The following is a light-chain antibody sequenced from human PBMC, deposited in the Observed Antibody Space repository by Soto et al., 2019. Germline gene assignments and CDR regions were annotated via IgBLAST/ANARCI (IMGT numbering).Light chain of an antibody. CDR1: QSVSSSY. V-gene: IGKV3-20*01. CDR3: QQYGSSSWT. CDR2: GAS. Sequence: EIVLTQSPGTLSLSPGERATLSCRASQSVSSSYLAWYQQKPGQAPRLLIYGASGRATGIPDRFKGSGSGTDLTVTISRLEPEDFAVYFCQQYGSSSWTFGQGTTVEIK. J-gene: IGKJ1*01.